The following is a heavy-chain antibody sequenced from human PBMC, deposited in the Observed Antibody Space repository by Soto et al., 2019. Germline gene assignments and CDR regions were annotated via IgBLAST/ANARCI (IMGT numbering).Heavy chain of an antibody. D-gene: IGHD2-21*01. V-gene: IGHV4-30-4*01. J-gene: IGHJ4*02. Sequence: SETLSLTCTVSGGSISSGDYYWSWIRQPPGKGLEWIGCIYYRGSTYYDPSLKSRVTISVDTSKNHFSLKLNSVTASDTAMYYCVSNSLAYGLDSWGQGTLVTVSS. CDR1: GGSISSGDYY. CDR2: IYYRGST. CDR3: VSNSLAYGLDS.